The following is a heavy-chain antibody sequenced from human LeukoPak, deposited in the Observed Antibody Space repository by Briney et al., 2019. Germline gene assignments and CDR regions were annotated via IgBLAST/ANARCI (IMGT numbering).Heavy chain of an antibody. D-gene: IGHD3-10*01. CDR3: AKGLRQIWFGELNDAFDI. J-gene: IGHJ3*02. Sequence: KASETLSLTCAVYGGAFRDHQWSWIRQPPGRGLEWIGDIERRGYTNYNPSLRAWLTLSVDASKNQISLRLTSGTAADTAVYYCAKGLRQIWFGELNDAFDIWGQGTMVHVSS. CDR2: IERRGYT. V-gene: IGHV4-34*01. CDR1: GGAFRDHQ.